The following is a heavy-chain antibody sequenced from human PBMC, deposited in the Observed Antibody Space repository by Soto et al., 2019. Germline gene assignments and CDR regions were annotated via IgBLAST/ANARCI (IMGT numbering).Heavy chain of an antibody. CDR1: GFTFSSYS. D-gene: IGHD3-10*01. CDR3: ARSNYYGSPGDFDY. Sequence: GGSLRLSCAASGFTFSSYSMNWVRQAPGKGLEWVSYISSSSSTIYYADSVKGRFTISRDNAKNSLYLQINSLRAEDTAVYYCARSNYYGSPGDFDYWGKGTLVTVSS. J-gene: IGHJ4*02. V-gene: IGHV3-48*01. CDR2: ISSSSSTI.